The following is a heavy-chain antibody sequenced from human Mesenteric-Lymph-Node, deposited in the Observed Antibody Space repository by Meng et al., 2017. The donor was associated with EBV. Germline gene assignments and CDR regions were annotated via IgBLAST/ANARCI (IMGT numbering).Heavy chain of an antibody. D-gene: IGHD3-22*01. J-gene: IGHJ4*02. CDR3: RYYYDSSGYALDY. Sequence: QGQLKQGGDGLLKPSAILSLTCAFYGGSFRGCYWCWSRPPPGEGLEWIGEINHSGSTNYNPSLKSRVTISVDTSKNQFSLKLSSVTAADTAVYYCRYYYDSSGYALDYWGQGTLVTVSS. CDR2: INHSGST. V-gene: IGHV4-34*01. CDR1: GGSFRGCY.